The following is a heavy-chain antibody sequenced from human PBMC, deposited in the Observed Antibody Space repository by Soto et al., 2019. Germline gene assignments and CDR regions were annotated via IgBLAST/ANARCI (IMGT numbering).Heavy chain of an antibody. CDR2: IKEDGSEK. D-gene: IGHD6-13*01. CDR1: GVSFENFW. CDR3: ATVSGIAAAPRPEAFEV. Sequence: EVQLMESGGGLVQPGGSLRLSCVGSGVSFENFWMAWFRQAPGKGLGWVASIKEDGSEKSYMDSVKGRLTISRENAKNSLDLQMHSLRVDDTAVYYCATVSGIAAAPRPEAFEVWGQGTRVTVSS. J-gene: IGHJ3*01. V-gene: IGHV3-7*02.